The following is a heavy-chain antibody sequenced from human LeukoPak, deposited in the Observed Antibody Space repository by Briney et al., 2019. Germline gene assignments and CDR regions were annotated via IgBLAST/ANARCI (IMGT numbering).Heavy chain of an antibody. V-gene: IGHV4-59*01. Sequence: SETLSLTCTVSGGSISSYYWSWIRQPPGKGLEWIGQLYYSGSTNYNPSLKSRVTISVDTSKKQFSLKLNSVTAADTAVYYCAGSKAIGGFLGRDESRRYDWFDPWGQGTLVTVSS. CDR2: LYYSGST. J-gene: IGHJ5*02. CDR1: GGSISSYY. CDR3: AGSKAIGGFLGRDESRRYDWFDP. D-gene: IGHD3-10*01.